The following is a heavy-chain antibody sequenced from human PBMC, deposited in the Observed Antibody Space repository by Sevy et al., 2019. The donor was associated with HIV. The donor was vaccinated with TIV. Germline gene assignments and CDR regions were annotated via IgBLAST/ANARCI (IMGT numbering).Heavy chain of an antibody. V-gene: IGHV3-30*04. Sequence: GGSLRLSCVGSGFTFSSYSFNWVRLAPGKGLEWVSLISHDGGTQFFADSVRGRFTISRDNSKNTLWLEMNSLRPEDTAVYFCARDALPSCGGDCYSHFFDPWGQGTLVTVSS. CDR1: GFTFSSYS. J-gene: IGHJ5*02. CDR2: ISHDGGTQ. D-gene: IGHD2-21*02. CDR3: ARDALPSCGGDCYSHFFDP.